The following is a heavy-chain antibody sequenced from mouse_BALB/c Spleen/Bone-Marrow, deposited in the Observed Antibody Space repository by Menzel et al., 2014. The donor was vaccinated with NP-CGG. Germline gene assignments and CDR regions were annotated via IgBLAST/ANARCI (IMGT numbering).Heavy chain of an antibody. CDR1: GFTFSNYW. CDR3: TSITPWFAY. J-gene: IGHJ3*01. V-gene: IGHV6-6*02. D-gene: IGHD1-1*01. CDR2: IRLKSNNYAT. Sequence: EVQRVESGGGLVQPGGSMKLSCVASGFTFSNYWMNWVRRSPEKGLEWVAEIRLKSNNYATHYAESVKGRFTISRDDSKSSVYLQMNNLRAEDTGIYYCTSITPWFAYWGQGTLVTVSA.